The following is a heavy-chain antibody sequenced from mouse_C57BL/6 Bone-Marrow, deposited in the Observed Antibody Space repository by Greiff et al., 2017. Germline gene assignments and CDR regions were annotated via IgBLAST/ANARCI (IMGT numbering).Heavy chain of an antibody. V-gene: IGHV5-6*01. CDR2: ISSGGSYN. CDR1: GFTFSSYG. J-gene: IGHJ2*01. Sequence: EVKLMESGGDLVKPGGFLKLSCAASGFTFSSYGMSWVRQTPDKRLEWVATISSGGSYNYYPDSVKGRFTISRDNAKNTLYLQMSSLKSEDTAMYYCARHVYGFDYWGQGTTLTVSS. CDR3: ARHVYGFDY. D-gene: IGHD1-1*01.